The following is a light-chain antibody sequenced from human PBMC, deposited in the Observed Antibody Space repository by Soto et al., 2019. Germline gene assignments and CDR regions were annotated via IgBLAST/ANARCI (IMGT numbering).Light chain of an antibody. CDR3: QQYGSSPPYT. J-gene: IGKJ2*01. CDR1: QSVSNNY. Sequence: EVVLTQSPGTLSLSPGERATLSCRASQSVSNNYLAWYQQKPGQSPKLLIFGSSDRATGIPDRFSGSGSGTDFTLTISSLEPEAFAVYYCQQYGSSPPYTCGQGTKLEIK. V-gene: IGKV3-20*01. CDR2: GSS.